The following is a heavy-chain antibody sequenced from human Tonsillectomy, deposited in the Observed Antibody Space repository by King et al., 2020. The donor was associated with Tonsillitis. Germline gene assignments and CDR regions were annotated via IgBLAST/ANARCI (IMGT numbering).Heavy chain of an antibody. Sequence: VQLVESGAEVKKPGASVKVSCKASGDTFTSDDINWLRQAPGQGLEWMGWMNPNSGDTGHAQKVQGRVTFTRNTPISTAYMELSSLRSDDTAVYYCAIADRHDSSAWFYWGQGTLVTVSS. CDR2: MNPNSGDT. CDR1: GDTFTSDD. J-gene: IGHJ4*02. V-gene: IGHV1-8*01. D-gene: IGHD6-19*01. CDR3: AIADRHDSSAWFY.